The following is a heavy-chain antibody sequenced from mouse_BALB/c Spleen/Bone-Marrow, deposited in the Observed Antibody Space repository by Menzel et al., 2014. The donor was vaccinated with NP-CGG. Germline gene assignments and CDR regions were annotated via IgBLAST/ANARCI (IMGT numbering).Heavy chain of an antibody. J-gene: IGHJ4*01. CDR3: ARWDFGNHYAMDY. CDR1: GDSITSGF. CDR2: ISYSGTT. Sequence: VQLQHSGPSVVRPSQTLSLTCSVTGDSITSGFWNWIRKFPGNKLEYMGYISYSGTTYYNPSLKSRISFTRDTSKNQYYLQLISVTTEDTATYFCARWDFGNHYAMDYWGQGTSVTVSS. V-gene: IGHV3-8*02. D-gene: IGHD2-1*01.